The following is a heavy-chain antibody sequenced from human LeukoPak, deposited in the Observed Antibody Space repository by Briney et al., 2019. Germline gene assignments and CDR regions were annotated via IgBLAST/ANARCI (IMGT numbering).Heavy chain of an antibody. CDR3: ARHLDYYDSSGYYSPYFDY. V-gene: IGHV4-38-2*02. Sequence: SETLSLTCTVSGYSISSGYYWGWIRQPPGKGLEWIGSIYHSGSTYYNPSLKSRVTISVDTSKNQFSLKLSSVTAADTAVYYCARHLDYYDSSGYYSPYFDYWGQGTLVTVSS. CDR2: IYHSGST. CDR1: GYSISSGYY. D-gene: IGHD3-22*01. J-gene: IGHJ4*02.